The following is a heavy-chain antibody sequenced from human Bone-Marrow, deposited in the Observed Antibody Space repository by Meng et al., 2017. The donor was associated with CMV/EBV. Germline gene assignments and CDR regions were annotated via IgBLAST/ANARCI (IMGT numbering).Heavy chain of an antibody. Sequence: SGPTLVKPTQTLTLTCTFSGFSLSTSGVGVGWIRQPPGKALEWLALIYWNDDKRYSPSLKSRLTITKDTPKNQVVLTMTNMDPVDTATYYCAHAKGSLEWLLYGNWFDPWGQGTLVTVSS. CDR2: IYWNDDK. V-gene: IGHV2-5*01. CDR1: GFSLSTSGVG. D-gene: IGHD3-3*01. J-gene: IGHJ5*02. CDR3: AHAKGSLEWLLYGNWFDP.